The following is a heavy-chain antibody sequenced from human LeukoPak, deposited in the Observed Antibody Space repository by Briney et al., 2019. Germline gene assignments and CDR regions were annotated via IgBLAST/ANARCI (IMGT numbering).Heavy chain of an antibody. CDR1: GGSISSGGYS. CDR3: ARGRGAARFVTIEFDY. Sequence: MPSQTLSLTCAVSGGSISSGGYSWSWIRQPPGKGLEWIGYIYHSGSTYYNPSLKSRVTMSVDTSKNQFSLKLSSVTAADTAVYYCARGRGAARFVTIEFDYWGQGALVTVSS. CDR2: IYHSGST. J-gene: IGHJ4*02. D-gene: IGHD6-6*01. V-gene: IGHV4-30-2*01.